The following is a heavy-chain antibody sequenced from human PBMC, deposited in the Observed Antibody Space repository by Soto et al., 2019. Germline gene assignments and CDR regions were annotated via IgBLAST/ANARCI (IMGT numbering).Heavy chain of an antibody. CDR2: IYYSGST. D-gene: IGHD3-3*01. Sequence: PSETLSLTCTVSGGSIGSGGYYWGWIRQPPGKGLEWIGSIYYSGSTYYNPSLKSRVTISVDTSKNQFSLKLSSVTAADTAVYYCARQNSHDFWDNWFDPWGQGTLVTVSS. V-gene: IGHV4-39*01. CDR1: GGSIGSGGYY. CDR3: ARQNSHDFWDNWFDP. J-gene: IGHJ5*02.